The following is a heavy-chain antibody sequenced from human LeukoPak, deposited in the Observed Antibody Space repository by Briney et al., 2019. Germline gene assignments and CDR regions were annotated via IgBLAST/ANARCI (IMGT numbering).Heavy chain of an antibody. CDR2: ISYDGSNK. CDR3: AKGLTGVAVAGTVY. D-gene: IGHD6-19*01. J-gene: IGHJ4*02. CDR1: GFTFSNYG. Sequence: GGSLRLSCAASGFTFSNYGIHWVRQAPGKGLEWVAGISYDGSNKYYADSVKGRFTISRDNSKNTLYLQMNSLRAEDTAVYYCAKGLTGVAVAGTVYWGQGTLVTVSS. V-gene: IGHV3-30*18.